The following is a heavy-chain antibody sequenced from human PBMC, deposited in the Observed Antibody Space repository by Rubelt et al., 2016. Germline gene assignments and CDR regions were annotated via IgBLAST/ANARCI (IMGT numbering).Heavy chain of an antibody. Sequence: SSYVLHWVRQAPGKGLEWVAVISSNGNIKYYADSVNGRFTISRDNAKNSLYLQMNSLRADDTAVYYCARDQYDYWGQGTLVTVSS. CDR1: SSYV. V-gene: IGHV3-30*04. CDR3: ARDQYDY. CDR2: ISSNGNIK. J-gene: IGHJ4*02.